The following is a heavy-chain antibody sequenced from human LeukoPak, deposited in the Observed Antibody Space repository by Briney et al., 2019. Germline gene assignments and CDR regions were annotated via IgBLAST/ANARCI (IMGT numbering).Heavy chain of an antibody. Sequence: ASETLSLTCTVSGGSISSYSYYWGWIRQPPGKGLEWIGSIHHSGSTYYNPSLKSRVTISVDTSKNQSSLKLSSVTAADTAVYYCARRVHSSPNKYYYYYYYMDVWGKGTTVTVSS. D-gene: IGHD6-13*01. CDR1: GGSISSYSYY. CDR3: ARRVHSSPNKYYYYYYYMDV. J-gene: IGHJ6*03. CDR2: IHHSGST. V-gene: IGHV4-39*07.